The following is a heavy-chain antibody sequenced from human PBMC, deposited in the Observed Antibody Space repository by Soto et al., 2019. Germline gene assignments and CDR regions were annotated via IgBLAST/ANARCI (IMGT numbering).Heavy chain of an antibody. D-gene: IGHD6-19*01. CDR1: GFTFSSYA. CDR3: VMSGWYGGWWETDAFDI. Sequence: GGSLRLSCAASGFTFSSYAMSWVRQAPGKGLEWVSAISGSGGSTYYADSVKGRFTISRDNSKNTLYLQMNSLRAEDTAVYYCVMSGWYGGWWETDAFDIWGQGTMVTVSS. J-gene: IGHJ3*02. V-gene: IGHV3-23*01. CDR2: ISGSGGST.